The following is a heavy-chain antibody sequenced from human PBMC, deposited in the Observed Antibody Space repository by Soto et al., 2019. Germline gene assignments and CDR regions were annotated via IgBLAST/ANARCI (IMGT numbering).Heavy chain of an antibody. CDR2: MNPNSGNT. J-gene: IGHJ4*02. V-gene: IGHV1-8*01. Sequence: ASVKVSCKASGYTFTSYDINWVRQATGQGLEWMGWMNPNSGNTGYAQKFQGRVTMTRNTSISTAYMELSSLRSEDTAVFYCARARGCSGGSCYFLDYWGQGTLVTVSS. CDR3: ARARGCSGGSCYFLDY. CDR1: GYTFTSYD. D-gene: IGHD2-15*01.